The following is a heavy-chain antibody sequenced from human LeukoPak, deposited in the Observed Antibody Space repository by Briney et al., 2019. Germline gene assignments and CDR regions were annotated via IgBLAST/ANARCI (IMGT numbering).Heavy chain of an antibody. CDR2: ISWDGGST. D-gene: IGHD3-3*01. J-gene: IGHJ4*02. CDR1: GFTFDDYT. Sequence: GGSLRLSCAASGFTFDDYTMHWVRQAPGKGLEWVSLISWDGGSTYYADSVKGRFTISRDNSKNSLYLQMNSLRTEDTALYYCANDHRAHRYDFWSGYRKGYFDYWGQGTLVTVSS. V-gene: IGHV3-43*01. CDR3: ANDHRAHRYDFWSGYRKGYFDY.